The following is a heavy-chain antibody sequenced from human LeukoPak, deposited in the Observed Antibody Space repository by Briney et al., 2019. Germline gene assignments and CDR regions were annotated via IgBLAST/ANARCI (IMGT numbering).Heavy chain of an antibody. CDR1: GFTVSNY. J-gene: IGHJ6*02. Sequence: GGSLRLSCAASGFTVSNYMTWVRQAPGKGLEWVSYISSSSSTIYYADSVKGRFTISRDNAKNSLYLQMNSLRAEDTAVYYCARGGVVVPAAIDYGMDVWGQGTTVTVSS. V-gene: IGHV3-48*04. D-gene: IGHD2-2*01. CDR2: ISSSSSTI. CDR3: ARGGVVVPAAIDYGMDV.